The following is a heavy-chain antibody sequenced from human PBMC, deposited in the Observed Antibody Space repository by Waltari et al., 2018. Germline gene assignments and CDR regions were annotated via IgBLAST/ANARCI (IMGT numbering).Heavy chain of an antibody. CDR2: IYTSGST. V-gene: IGHV4-4*07. CDR3: ARSITIFGVVIPYGMDV. D-gene: IGHD3-3*01. Sequence: QVQLQESGPGLVKPSETLSLTCTVSGGSISSCYWSWIRQPAGKGLEWIGRIYTSGSTNYNPSLKSRVTMSVDTSKNQFSLKLSSVTAADTAVYYCARSITIFGVVIPYGMDVWGQGTTVTVSS. J-gene: IGHJ6*02. CDR1: GGSISSCY.